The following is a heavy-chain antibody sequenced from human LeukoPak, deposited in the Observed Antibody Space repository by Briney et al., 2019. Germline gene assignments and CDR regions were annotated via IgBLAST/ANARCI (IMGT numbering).Heavy chain of an antibody. CDR1: GGSFSGYY. CDR3: ARHGSSGVYYFDY. Sequence: SETLSLTCAVYGGSFSGYYWSWIRQPPGKGLEWIGEINHSGSTNYNPSLKSRVTISVDTSKNQFSLKLSSVTAADTAVYYCARHGSSGVYYFDYWGQGTLVTVSS. CDR2: INHSGST. D-gene: IGHD2-15*01. J-gene: IGHJ4*02. V-gene: IGHV4-34*01.